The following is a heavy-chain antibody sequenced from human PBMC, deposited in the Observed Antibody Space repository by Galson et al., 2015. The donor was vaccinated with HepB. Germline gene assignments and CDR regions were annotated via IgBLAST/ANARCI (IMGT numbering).Heavy chain of an antibody. Sequence: SETLSLTCAVYGGSISGYYWRWIRQPPGKGLEWIGEIYYSGTTNYNPSLKSRVTISEDTSKDQFSLRLTSVTAADTALYYCARAQYSTSGRDDYWGQGTLVTVSS. CDR1: GGSISGYY. CDR3: ARAQYSTSGRDDY. D-gene: IGHD3-10*01. CDR2: IYYSGTT. J-gene: IGHJ4*02. V-gene: IGHV4-34*01.